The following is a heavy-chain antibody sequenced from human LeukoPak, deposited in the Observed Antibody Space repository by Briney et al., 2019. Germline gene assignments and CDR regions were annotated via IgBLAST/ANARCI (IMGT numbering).Heavy chain of an antibody. D-gene: IGHD2-15*01. CDR1: GGSINNGGYY. J-gene: IGHJ3*02. CDR3: ARAPRGWDAFDI. Sequence: PSETLSLTCTVSGGSINNGGYYWSWIRQHPGKGLEWIGYIYYSGSSYYNPSLKSRVTISVDTSKNQFSLKLSSVTAADTAVYYCARAPRGWDAFDIWGQGTMVTVSS. CDR2: IYYSGSS. V-gene: IGHV4-30-4*01.